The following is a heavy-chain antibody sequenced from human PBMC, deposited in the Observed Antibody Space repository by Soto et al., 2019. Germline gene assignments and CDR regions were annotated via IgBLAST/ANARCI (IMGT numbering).Heavy chain of an antibody. D-gene: IGHD2-15*01. CDR3: ARDLGYCSGGSCYVDY. V-gene: IGHV1-69*08. CDR1: GGTFSSYT. J-gene: IGHJ4*02. CDR2: IIPILGIA. Sequence: QVQLVQSGAEVKKPGSSVKVSCKASGGTFSSYTISWVRQAPGQGLEWMGRIIPILGIANYAQKFQGRVTITADKSTSTAYMELSSLRSEDMAVYYCARDLGYCSGGSCYVDYWGQGTLVTVSS.